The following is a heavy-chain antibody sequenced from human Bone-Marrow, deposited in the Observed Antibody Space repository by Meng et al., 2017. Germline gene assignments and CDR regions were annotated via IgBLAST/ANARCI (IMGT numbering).Heavy chain of an antibody. CDR3: AKASCSGGSCYSRSAFDI. Sequence: GESLKISCAASGFTFSGYAMSWVRQAPGKGLEWVSAISGSGGSTYYADSVKGRFTISRDNSKNTLYLQMNSLRAEDTAVYYCAKASCSGGSCYSRSAFDIWGQGTMVTVSS. CDR2: ISGSGGST. CDR1: GFTFSGYA. V-gene: IGHV3-23*01. J-gene: IGHJ3*02. D-gene: IGHD2-15*01.